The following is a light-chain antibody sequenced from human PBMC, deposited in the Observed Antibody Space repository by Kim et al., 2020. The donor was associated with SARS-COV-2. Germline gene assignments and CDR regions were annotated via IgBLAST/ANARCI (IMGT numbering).Light chain of an antibody. CDR2: RNN. Sequence: GQRFTISCSGSSANIGSNYVYWYQQLPGTAPKLRICRNNHRPSGVPDRFSGSKSGTSASLAISGLRSEDEADYYCAAWDNSLSVWVFGGGTQLTVL. CDR1: SANIGSNY. CDR3: AAWDNSLSVWV. J-gene: IGLJ3*02. V-gene: IGLV1-47*01.